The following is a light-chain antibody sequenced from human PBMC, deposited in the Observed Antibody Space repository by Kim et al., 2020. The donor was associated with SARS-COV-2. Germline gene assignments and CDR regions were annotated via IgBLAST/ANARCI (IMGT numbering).Light chain of an antibody. CDR2: GAS. Sequence: PGERAPLSCRASQSVNSNHLAWYQQKPGQAPRLLIYGASSRATGIPERFSGSGSGTDFTLTISRLEPEDFAVYYCQQYSRSPRTFGQGTKVDIK. J-gene: IGKJ1*01. V-gene: IGKV3-20*01. CDR3: QQYSRSPRT. CDR1: QSVNSNH.